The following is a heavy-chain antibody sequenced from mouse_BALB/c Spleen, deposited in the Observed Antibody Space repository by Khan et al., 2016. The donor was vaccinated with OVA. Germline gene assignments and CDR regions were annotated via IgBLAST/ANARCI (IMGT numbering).Heavy chain of an antibody. Sequence: QVQLQQPGAELVRPGASVKLSCKASGYTFTSYWMNWVKQRPGQGLEWIGMIDPSDSETHYNQLFKDKATLTVDKSSSTAYMHLSSLTSEDSAVYCCARREKYGYDPSWFAYGGQGTLVTVSA. CDR2: IDPSDSET. CDR1: GYTFTSYW. J-gene: IGHJ3*01. CDR3: ARREKYGYDPSWFAY. D-gene: IGHD2-2*01. V-gene: IGHV1-61*01.